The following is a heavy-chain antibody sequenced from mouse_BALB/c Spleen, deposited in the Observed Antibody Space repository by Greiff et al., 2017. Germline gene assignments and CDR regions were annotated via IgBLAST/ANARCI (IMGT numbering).Heavy chain of an antibody. CDR3: ARWEYGNYVGAMDY. CDR1: GDSITSGY. D-gene: IGHD2-10*02. J-gene: IGHJ4*01. Sequence: EVQLQESGPSLVKPSQTLSLTCSVTGDSITSGYWNWIRKFPGHKLEYMGYISYSGSTYYNPSLKSRISITRDTSKNQYYLQLNSVTTEDTATYYCARWEYGNYVGAMDYWGQGTSVTVSS. CDR2: ISYSGST. V-gene: IGHV3-8*02.